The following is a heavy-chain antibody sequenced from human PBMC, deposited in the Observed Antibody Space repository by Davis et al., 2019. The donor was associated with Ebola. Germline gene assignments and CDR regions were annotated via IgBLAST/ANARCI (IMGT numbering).Heavy chain of an antibody. D-gene: IGHD3-10*01. V-gene: IGHV4-59*01. CDR3: ARDVSG. Sequence: SETLSLTCTVSGGSITIYYCTWIRQPPGKGLEWIGYIYYSGSTNYNPSLKSRVTISVDTSKNQFSLKLSSVTAADTAVYYCARDVSGWGQGTLVTVSS. J-gene: IGHJ4*02. CDR1: GGSITIYY. CDR2: IYYSGST.